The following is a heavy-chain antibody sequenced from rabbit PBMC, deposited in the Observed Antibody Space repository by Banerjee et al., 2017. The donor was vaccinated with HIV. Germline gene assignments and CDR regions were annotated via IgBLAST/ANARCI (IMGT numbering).Heavy chain of an antibody. CDR3: AREDYRGSGDFDL. CDR2: VYAGSGKT. J-gene: IGHJ4*01. Sequence: QEPLKETGGDLVKPEGSLTLTCTASGFSFSNGYVMCWVRQAPGKGLEWIGSVYAGSGKTYYASWAKGRFTISRTSSTTVTLQMTSLTAADTATYFCAREDYRGSGDFDLWGPGTLVTVS. CDR1: GFSFSNGYV. V-gene: IGHV1S45*01. D-gene: IGHD2-1*01.